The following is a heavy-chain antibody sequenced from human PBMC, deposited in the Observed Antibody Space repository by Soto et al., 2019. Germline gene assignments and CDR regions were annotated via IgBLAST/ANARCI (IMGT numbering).Heavy chain of an antibody. D-gene: IGHD3-10*01. CDR3: ARLSAVRGVIHY. CDR2: IYYSGAT. V-gene: IGHV4-39*02. CDR1: GASISGRSSYS. Sequence: QVQLEESGPRLVKPPETLTLTSTVSGASISGRSSYSWGWIRQPPGKGLEWIGTIYYSGATYYGPSLQGRVTISVDTSKNHFYLMMNSLTAADTAVYFCARLSAVRGVIHYWGQGTLVAVSS. J-gene: IGHJ4*02.